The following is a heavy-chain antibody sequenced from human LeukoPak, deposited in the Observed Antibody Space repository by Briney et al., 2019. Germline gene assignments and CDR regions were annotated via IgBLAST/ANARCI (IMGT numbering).Heavy chain of an antibody. J-gene: IGHJ5*02. Sequence: SETLSLTCTVSGASISSYYWSWIRQPPGKGLEWIGYIYYSGSTNYTPSLKSRVTISVDTSKNQFSLRLSSVTAADTAVYYCARHRYYYDSSGYYYQPWGQGTLVTVSS. CDR2: IYYSGST. D-gene: IGHD3-22*01. CDR3: ARHRYYYDSSGYYYQP. V-gene: IGHV4-59*01. CDR1: GASISSYY.